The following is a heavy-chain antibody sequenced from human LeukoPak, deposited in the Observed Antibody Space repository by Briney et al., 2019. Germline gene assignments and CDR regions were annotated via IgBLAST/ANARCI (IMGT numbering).Heavy chain of an antibody. CDR1: GYTFTSYA. V-gene: IGHV1-3*01. D-gene: IGHD5-18*01. CDR2: INAGNGNT. CDR3: ARSYSGYSYGQGY. Sequence: ASVKVSCKASGYTFTSYAMHWVRQAPGQRLEWMGWINAGNGNTKYSQKFQGRVTMTTDTSTSTAYMELRSLRSDDTAVYYCARSYSGYSYGQGYWGQGTLVTVSS. J-gene: IGHJ4*02.